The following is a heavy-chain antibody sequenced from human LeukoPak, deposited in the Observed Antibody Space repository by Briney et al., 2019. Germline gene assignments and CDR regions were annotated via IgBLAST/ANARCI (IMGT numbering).Heavy chain of an antibody. CDR2: IYTSGST. D-gene: IGHD6-6*01. V-gene: IGHV4-61*02. CDR1: GGSISSGSYY. CDR3: ARRSAAHDAFDI. J-gene: IGHJ3*02. Sequence: SQTLSLTCTVSGGSISSGSYYWSWIRQPAGKGLEWIGRIYTSGSTNYNPSLKSRVTISVDTSKNQFSLKLSSVTAADTAVYYCARRSAAHDAFDIWGQGTMVTVSS.